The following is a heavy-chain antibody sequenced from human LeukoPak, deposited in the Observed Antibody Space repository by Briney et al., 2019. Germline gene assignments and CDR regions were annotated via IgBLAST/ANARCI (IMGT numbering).Heavy chain of an antibody. J-gene: IGHJ4*02. V-gene: IGHV3-33*01. D-gene: IGHD2-15*01. CDR1: GFTFSSYG. CDR2: IWYDRSNK. Sequence: GGSLRLSCAASGFTFSSYGMHWVRQAPGKGLEWVAVIWYDRSNKYYADSVKGRFTISRDNSKNTLYLQMNSLRAEDTAVYYCARDWYCSGGSCYGYFDYWGQGTLVTVSS. CDR3: ARDWYCSGGSCYGYFDY.